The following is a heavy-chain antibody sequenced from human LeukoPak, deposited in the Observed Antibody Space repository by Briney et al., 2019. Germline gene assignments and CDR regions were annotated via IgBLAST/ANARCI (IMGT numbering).Heavy chain of an antibody. D-gene: IGHD7-27*01. CDR2: INHSGST. CDR3: ASLWGSDY. V-gene: IGHV4-34*01. Sequence: SETLSLTCAVYGGSFSGYYWSWIRQPPGKGLEWIGEINHSGSTNYNPSLKSRVTISVDTSKNQFSLKLSSVTTADTAVYYCASLWGSDYWGQGTLVTVSS. J-gene: IGHJ4*02. CDR1: GGSFSGYY.